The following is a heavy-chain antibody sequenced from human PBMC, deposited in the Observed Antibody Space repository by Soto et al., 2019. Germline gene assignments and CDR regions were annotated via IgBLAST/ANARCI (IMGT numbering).Heavy chain of an antibody. CDR3: AKVGARSAGTYFDY. V-gene: IGHV3-30*18. D-gene: IGHD1-1*01. Sequence: GGSLRLSCAASGFTFSSYGMHWVHQAPGKGLEWVAVISYDGSNKYYADSVKGRFTISRDNSKNTLYLQMNSLRAEDTAVYYCAKVGARSAGTYFDYWGQGTLVTVSS. CDR1: GFTFSSYG. CDR2: ISYDGSNK. J-gene: IGHJ4*02.